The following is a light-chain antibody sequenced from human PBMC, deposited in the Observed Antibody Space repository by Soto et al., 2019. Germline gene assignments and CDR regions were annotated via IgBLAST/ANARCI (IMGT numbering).Light chain of an antibody. CDR2: KAS. J-gene: IGKJ1*01. CDR1: QSISSW. CDR3: EQYDSFRT. V-gene: IGKV1-5*03. Sequence: DIQITQSPSTLSASVGDRVTITCRASQSISSWLAWYQQKPGKAPKLLIYKASSLESGVPSRFSGRGSGTEVAVTSSSLQADDLACYWCEQYDSFRTCGQGTKVEMK.